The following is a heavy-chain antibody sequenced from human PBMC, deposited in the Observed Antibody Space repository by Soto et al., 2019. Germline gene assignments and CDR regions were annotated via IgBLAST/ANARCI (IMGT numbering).Heavy chain of an antibody. D-gene: IGHD2-15*01. V-gene: IGHV3-53*04. CDR1: GFTVSSNS. Sequence: EVQLVESGGGLVQPGGSLRLSCAASGFTVSSNSMSWVRQAPGKGLEGVSVIYGGGSTYYAASVKGRFTISSHNSKNTLYLQMNSLRAEDTAVYYCAGCSGGSCYSSRHAFDIWGQGTMVTVSS. CDR3: AGCSGGSCYSSRHAFDI. CDR2: IYGGGST. J-gene: IGHJ3*02.